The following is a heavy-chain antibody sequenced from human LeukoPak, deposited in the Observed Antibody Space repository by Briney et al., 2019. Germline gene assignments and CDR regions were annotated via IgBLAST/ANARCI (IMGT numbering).Heavy chain of an antibody. Sequence: ALVKVSCKASGYTFTSYGISWVRQAPGQGLEWMGWISAYNGNTNYAQKLQGRVTMTTDTSTSTAYMELRSLRSDDTAVYYCAAEVAVHYGMDVWGQGTTVTVSS. CDR2: ISAYNGNT. CDR3: AAEVAVHYGMDV. CDR1: GYTFTSYG. J-gene: IGHJ6*02. V-gene: IGHV1-18*01. D-gene: IGHD6-19*01.